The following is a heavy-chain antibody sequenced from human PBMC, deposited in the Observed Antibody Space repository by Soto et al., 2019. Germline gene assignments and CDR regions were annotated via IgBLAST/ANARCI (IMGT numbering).Heavy chain of an antibody. CDR3: AKDIFPDIVVVAGDIPDWYFDL. J-gene: IGHJ2*01. V-gene: IGHV3-23*01. D-gene: IGHD2-15*01. CDR1: GFTFSSHA. CDR2: ISGSGDRT. Sequence: EVQLLESGGDLVEPGGSLRLSCAASGFTFSSHAMSWVRQAPGKGLEGVSGISGSGDRTYSADSVKGRFTISSDNFKNAVYLTMTSLRAEDRAVYFCAKDIFPDIVVVAGDIPDWYFDLWGRGTLVTVSS.